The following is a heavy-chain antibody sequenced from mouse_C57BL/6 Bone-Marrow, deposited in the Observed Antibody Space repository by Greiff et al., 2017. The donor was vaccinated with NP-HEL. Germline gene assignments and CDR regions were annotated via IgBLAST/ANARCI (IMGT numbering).Heavy chain of an antibody. CDR1: GFSLTSYG. V-gene: IGHV2-6*01. CDR3: ASGLLRFAY. Sequence: VKLMESGPGLVAPSQRLSITCTVSGFSLTSYGVDWVRQSPGKGLEWLGVIWGVGSTNYNSALKSRLSISKDNSKSQVFLKMNSLQTDDTAMYYCASGLLRFAYWGQGTLVTVSA. CDR2: IWGVGST. J-gene: IGHJ3*01. D-gene: IGHD2-1*01.